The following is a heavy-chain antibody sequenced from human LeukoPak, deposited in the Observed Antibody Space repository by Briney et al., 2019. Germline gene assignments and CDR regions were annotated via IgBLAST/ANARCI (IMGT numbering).Heavy chain of an antibody. CDR2: IYISGST. V-gene: IGHV4-61*02. J-gene: IGHJ3*02. CDR1: GGSIRSGSYY. CDR3: AHYYEDAFDI. Sequence: SETLSLTCIVSGGSIRSGSYYWSWIRQPAGKGLEWIGRIYISGSTNYSPSLKSRVTISIDASKNQFSLKLNSVTAADTAIYYCAHYYEDAFDIWGQGTMVTVSS. D-gene: IGHD3-22*01.